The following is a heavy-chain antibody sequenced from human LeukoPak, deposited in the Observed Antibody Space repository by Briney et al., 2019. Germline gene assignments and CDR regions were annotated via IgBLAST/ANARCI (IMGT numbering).Heavy chain of an antibody. CDR1: GGSISSSSAY. CDR3: VCPRGFSYGYFDY. V-gene: IGHV4-39*01. Sequence: SETLSLTCTVSGGSISSSSAYWGWIRQPPGKGLEWIGSIYYSKNTYYNPSLKSRVTISADTSKNQFSLTLGTVSATDTAVYYCVCPRGFSYGYFDYWGQGTLVTVSS. D-gene: IGHD5-18*01. J-gene: IGHJ4*02. CDR2: IYYSKNT.